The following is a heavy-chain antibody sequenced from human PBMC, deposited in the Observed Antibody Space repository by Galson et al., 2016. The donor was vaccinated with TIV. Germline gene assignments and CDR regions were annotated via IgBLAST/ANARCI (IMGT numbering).Heavy chain of an antibody. J-gene: IGHJ4*02. V-gene: IGHV6-1*01. CDR1: GDSFSSNSAA. Sequence: CAISGDSFSSNSAAWNWLRQSPSRGLEWLGRTFYRSKWYNDYAPSVKSRITINTDTSKNQFSLQLNSVTPEDTAVYYCARATPSVFGIIMTLDSWGQGTLVTVSS. CDR2: TFYRSKWYN. CDR3: ARATPSVFGIIMTLDS. D-gene: IGHD3-16*01.